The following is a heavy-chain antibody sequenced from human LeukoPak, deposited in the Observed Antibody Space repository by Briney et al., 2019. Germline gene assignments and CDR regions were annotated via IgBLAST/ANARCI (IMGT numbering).Heavy chain of an antibody. J-gene: IGHJ4*02. D-gene: IGHD3-16*01. CDR1: GYTFTSYG. Sequence: ASVKVSYKASGYTFTSYGISWVRQAPGQGLEWMGWISAYNGNTTYAQKLHGRVTMTTDTSTSKPYIELRSLGTDAEPVEYCARGGEWNQGLSWGQETLVTVSS. V-gene: IGHV1-18*01. CDR3: ARGGEWNQGLS. CDR2: ISAYNGNT.